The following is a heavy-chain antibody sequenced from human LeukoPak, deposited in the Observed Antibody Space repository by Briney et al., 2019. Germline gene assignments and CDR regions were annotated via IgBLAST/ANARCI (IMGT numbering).Heavy chain of an antibody. CDR3: ARDERAFRGGYYPGPIDY. CDR2: IKQDGSEK. CDR1: GFTLSSYW. D-gene: IGHD3-22*01. Sequence: PGGSLRLSCAASGFTLSSYWMSWVRQAPGKGLEWVANIKQDGSEKYYVDSVKGRFTISRDNAKNSLYLQMNSLRAEDTAVYYCARDERAFRGGYYPGPIDYWGQGTLVTVSS. V-gene: IGHV3-7*01. J-gene: IGHJ4*02.